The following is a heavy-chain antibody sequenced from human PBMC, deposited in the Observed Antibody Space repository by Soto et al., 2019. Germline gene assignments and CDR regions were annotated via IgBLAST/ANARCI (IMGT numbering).Heavy chain of an antibody. CDR1: GGSISSGDYY. CDR2: IYNSGST. Sequence: SETLSLTCTVSGGSISSGDYYWTWIRQPPGKGLEWIGCIYNSGSTYYNPSLKSRVTISVDTSKNQFSLKLSSVTAADMAVYYCASTDARGYSYGSRDYWGQGTLVTVS. V-gene: IGHV4-30-4*01. D-gene: IGHD5-18*01. J-gene: IGHJ4*02. CDR3: ASTDARGYSYGSRDY.